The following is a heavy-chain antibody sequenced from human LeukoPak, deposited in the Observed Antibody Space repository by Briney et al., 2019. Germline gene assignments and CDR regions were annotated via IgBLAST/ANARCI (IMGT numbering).Heavy chain of an antibody. CDR1: GYTFTGYY. V-gene: IGHV1-18*04. J-gene: IGHJ4*02. D-gene: IGHD6-19*01. Sequence: ASVKVSCKASGYTFTGYYMHWGRQAPGQGLEWMGWISAYNGNTNYAQKLQGRVTMTTDTSTSTAYMELRSLRSDDTAVYYCARGGNSGWRTPNDDYWGQGTLVTVSS. CDR3: ARGGNSGWRTPNDDY. CDR2: ISAYNGNT.